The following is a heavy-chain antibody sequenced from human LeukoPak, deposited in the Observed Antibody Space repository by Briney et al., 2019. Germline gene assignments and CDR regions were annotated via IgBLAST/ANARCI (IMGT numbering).Heavy chain of an antibody. CDR2: ISSSSSTI. CDR1: GFTFSSYS. V-gene: IGHV3-48*02. J-gene: IGHJ4*02. D-gene: IGHD3-16*01. Sequence: SGGSLRPSCAASGFTFSSYSMNWVRQAPGKGLEWVSYISSSSSTIAYVDSAKGRFTISRDNANNSLYLQMNSLRDEDTAVYYCARDLNWAFDYWGQGTLVTVSS. CDR3: ARDLNWAFDY.